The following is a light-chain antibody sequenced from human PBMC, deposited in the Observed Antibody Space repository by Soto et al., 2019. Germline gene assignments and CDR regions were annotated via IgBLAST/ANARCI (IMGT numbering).Light chain of an antibody. CDR3: QQYDIWPPVT. V-gene: IGKV3-15*01. CDR1: QTININ. CDR2: DTS. Sequence: EVVLTQSPATLPVSPGERATLSCRASQTININVAWYQQKPGQAPRLLIFDTSTRVAGVPDRFSGGGSGTEFTLTINSLQSEDFAIYYCQQYDIWPPVTFGGGTKVDNK. J-gene: IGKJ4*01.